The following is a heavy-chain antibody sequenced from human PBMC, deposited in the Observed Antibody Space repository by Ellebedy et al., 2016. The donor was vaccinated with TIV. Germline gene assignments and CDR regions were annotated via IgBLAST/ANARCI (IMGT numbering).Heavy chain of an antibody. D-gene: IGHD3-22*01. J-gene: IGHJ4*02. V-gene: IGHV3-23*01. CDR3: AKVSSSGFNYDRVGFQY. CDR1: GFTFGSFA. Sequence: GGSLRLSCAASGFTFGSFAMHWVRQAPGKGLEWLSVISGDGVTTYSAASVKGRFTITRDNFKNTLFLQVNRLRAEDTAVYYCAKVSSSGFNYDRVGFQYWGQGTLVTVSS. CDR2: ISGDGVTT.